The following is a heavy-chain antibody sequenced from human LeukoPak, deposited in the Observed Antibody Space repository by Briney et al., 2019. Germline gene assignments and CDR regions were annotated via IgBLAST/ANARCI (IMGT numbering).Heavy chain of an antibody. V-gene: IGHV3-23*01. CDR1: GFTLRSYV. Sequence: GGSLRLSCVASGFTLRSYVMNWVRQTPGKGLEWVSSISGSGDSTFYADSVKGRFTISRDNSKNTLYLQMNSLRAEDTAVYYCAKDPYCGGDCYSTDDAFDIWGQGTMVTVSS. D-gene: IGHD2-21*02. CDR2: ISGSGDST. CDR3: AKDPYCGGDCYSTDDAFDI. J-gene: IGHJ3*02.